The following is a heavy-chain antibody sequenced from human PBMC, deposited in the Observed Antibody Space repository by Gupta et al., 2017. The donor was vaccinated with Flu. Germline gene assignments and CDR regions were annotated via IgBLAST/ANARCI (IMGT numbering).Heavy chain of an antibody. D-gene: IGHD6-6*01. CDR2: INHSGST. J-gene: IGHJ4*02. Sequence: QVQLQQWGAGLLKPSETLSLTCAVYGGSFSGYYWSWIRQPPGKGLEWIGEINHSGSTNYNPSLKSRVTISVDTSKNQFSLKLSSVTAADTAVYYCARRSPSIAARFLDYWGQGTLVTVSS. V-gene: IGHV4-34*01. CDR3: ARRSPSIAARFLDY. CDR1: GGSFSGYY.